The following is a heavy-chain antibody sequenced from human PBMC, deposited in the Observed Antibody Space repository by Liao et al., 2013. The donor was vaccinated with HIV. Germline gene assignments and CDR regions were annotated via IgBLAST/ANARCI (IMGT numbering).Heavy chain of an antibody. J-gene: IGHJ4*02. D-gene: IGHD3-22*01. V-gene: IGHV4-34*01. Sequence: QVQLQQWGAGLLKPSETLSLTCAVYGGSFSGYYWSWIRQPPGKGLEWIGEINHSGSTNYNPSLKSRVTISVDTSKNQFSLKLSSVTAADTAVYYCARALDYYDSSGYSYYFDYWGQGTLVTVSS. CDR1: GGSFSGYY. CDR3: ARALDYYDSSGYSYYFDY. CDR2: INHSGST.